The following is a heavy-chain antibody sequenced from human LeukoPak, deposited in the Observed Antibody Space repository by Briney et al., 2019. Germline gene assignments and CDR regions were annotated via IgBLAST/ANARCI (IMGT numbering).Heavy chain of an antibody. J-gene: IGHJ5*02. D-gene: IGHD2-2*01. CDR3: ARAGGGCCSTSCYDTWFDP. V-gene: IGHV1-2*02. CDR2: INPNSGGT. CDR1: GYTFTGYY. Sequence: GASVKVSCKASGYTFTGYYMHWVRQAPGQGLEWMGWINPNSGGTNYAQKFQGRVTMTRDTSISTAYMELSRLRSDDTAVYYCARAGGGCCSTSCYDTWFDPWGQGTLVTVSS.